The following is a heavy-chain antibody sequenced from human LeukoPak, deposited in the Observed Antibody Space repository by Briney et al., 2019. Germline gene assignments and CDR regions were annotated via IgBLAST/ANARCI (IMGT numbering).Heavy chain of an antibody. D-gene: IGHD1-1*01. J-gene: IGHJ4*02. CDR1: GFTFSTYA. CDR2: ISDSGGST. CDR3: VKDRCDRFNCPEV. Sequence: GGSLRLSCAASGFTFSTYAMTWVRQAPGEGLEWVSAISDSGGSTHCTDSVKGRFTISRDNSKNTLHLQMSSLRAEDTALYYCVKDRCDRFNCPEVWGQGTLVTVSS. V-gene: IGHV3-23*01.